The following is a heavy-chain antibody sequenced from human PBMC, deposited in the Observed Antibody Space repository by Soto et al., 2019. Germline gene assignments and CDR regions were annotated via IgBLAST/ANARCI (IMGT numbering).Heavy chain of an antibody. J-gene: IGHJ4*02. CDR1: GGSFSGYY. Sequence: PSETLSLTCAVYGGSFSGYYWSWIRQPPGKGLEWIGEINHSGSTNYNPSLKSRVTISVDTSKNQFSLKLSSVTAADTAVYFFAGMFCFGDLLFDYWGPGTLDTGSS. V-gene: IGHV4-34*01. CDR2: INHSGST. CDR3: AGMFCFGDLLFDY. D-gene: IGHD3-10*01.